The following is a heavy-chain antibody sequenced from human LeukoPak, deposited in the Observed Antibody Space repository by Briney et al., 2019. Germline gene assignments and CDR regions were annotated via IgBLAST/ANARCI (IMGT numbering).Heavy chain of an antibody. J-gene: IGHJ1*01. CDR3: ATSKYFQH. D-gene: IGHD2-2*01. Sequence: GGSLRLSCAASGFTFSSYAMSWVRQAPGKGLEWVSLISGSGTPTYYADSVKGRFTISRDNSKNTLYLQMNSLRAEDTAIYYCATSKYFQHWGQGTLVTVSS. V-gene: IGHV3-23*01. CDR2: ISGSGTPT. CDR1: GFTFSSYA.